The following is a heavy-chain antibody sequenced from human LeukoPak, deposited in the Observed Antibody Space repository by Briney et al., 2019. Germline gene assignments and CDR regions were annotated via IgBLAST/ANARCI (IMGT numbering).Heavy chain of an antibody. CDR2: IYYSGST. CDR1: GGSISSGGYY. V-gene: IGHV4-31*03. Sequence: SQTLSLTCTVSGGSISSGGYYWHWIRQHPGRGLEWIVHIYYSGSTYYNPSLKSRITISVGTSKGQFSLKLSSVTAADTAVYYCARGTWYGTFDIWGQGTMVTVSS. CDR3: ARGTWYGTFDI. J-gene: IGHJ3*02. D-gene: IGHD6-13*01.